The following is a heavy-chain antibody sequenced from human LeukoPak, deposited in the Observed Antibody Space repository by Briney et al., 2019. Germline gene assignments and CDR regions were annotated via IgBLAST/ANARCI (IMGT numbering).Heavy chain of an antibody. CDR1: GFTFSSYA. CDR2: ISYDGSNK. Sequence: QSGRSLRLSCAASGFTFSSYAMHWVRQAPGKGLEWVAVISYDGSNKYYADSVKGRFTISRDNSKNTLYLQMNSLRAEDMAVYYCASLGDYWGQGTLVTVSS. CDR3: ASLGDY. V-gene: IGHV3-30-3*01. D-gene: IGHD7-27*01. J-gene: IGHJ4*02.